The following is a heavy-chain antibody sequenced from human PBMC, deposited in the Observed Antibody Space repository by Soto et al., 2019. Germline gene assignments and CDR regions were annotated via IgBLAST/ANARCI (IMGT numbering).Heavy chain of an antibody. CDR3: AREGGLDSCSDTSCYPPPNWFDS. CDR1: GFTLGDSY. V-gene: IGHV3-11*01. CDR2: ISHNAITM. Sequence: PGGSLRLSCVASGFTLGDSYMGWIRQAPGKGLEWISSISHNAITMDYADSVKGRFTISRDNAKKSLYLQMNNLSADDTAVYFCAREGGLDSCSDTSCYPPPNWFDSWGQGTLVTVSS. D-gene: IGHD2-2*01. J-gene: IGHJ5*01.